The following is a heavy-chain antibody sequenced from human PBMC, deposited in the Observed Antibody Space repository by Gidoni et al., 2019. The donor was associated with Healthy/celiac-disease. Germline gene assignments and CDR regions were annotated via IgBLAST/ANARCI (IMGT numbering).Heavy chain of an antibody. Sequence: QVQLVQSGAEVKKPGASVKVSCKASGYTFSSHYMHWVRQAPGQGLEWMGIINPSGGSTSYAQKFQGRVTMTRDTSTSTVYMELSSLRSEHTAVYYCARLGLGSGSYDYWGQGTLVTVSS. CDR2: INPSGGST. D-gene: IGHD3-10*01. CDR1: GYTFSSHY. V-gene: IGHV1-46*01. J-gene: IGHJ4*02. CDR3: ARLGLGSGSYDY.